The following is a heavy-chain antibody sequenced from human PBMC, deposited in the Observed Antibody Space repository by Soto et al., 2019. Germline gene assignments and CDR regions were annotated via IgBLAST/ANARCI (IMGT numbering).Heavy chain of an antibody. D-gene: IGHD5-18*01. J-gene: IGHJ3*02. CDR1: GFSFSIYA. V-gene: IGHV3-30-3*01. CDR3: ARGYSYGPNWESDALDI. Sequence: ESVGGVVQPGRSLRLSCAASGFSFSIYAMHWVRQAPGKGLEWVAVISYHGSTEYYGDSVKGRFTISRDNSKNTLYLQMYSLRPEDTAIYYCARGYSYGPNWESDALDIWGQGAMVTVSS. CDR2: ISYHGSTE.